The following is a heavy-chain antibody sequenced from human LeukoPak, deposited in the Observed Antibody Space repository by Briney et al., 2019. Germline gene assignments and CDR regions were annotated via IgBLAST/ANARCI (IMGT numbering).Heavy chain of an antibody. J-gene: IGHJ4*02. D-gene: IGHD2-2*01. CDR1: GYSFTNYW. V-gene: IGHV5-51*01. CDR3: ASEGHCSSASCYPLPYFDY. CDR2: IFPGDSDT. Sequence: GESLKISCKGSGYSFTNYWIGWVRQMPGKGLEWMGIIFPGDSDTRYSPSFQGQITISADKSISTAYLQWSRLKASDTAMYYCASEGHCSSASCYPLPYFDYGGLGTLVTVS.